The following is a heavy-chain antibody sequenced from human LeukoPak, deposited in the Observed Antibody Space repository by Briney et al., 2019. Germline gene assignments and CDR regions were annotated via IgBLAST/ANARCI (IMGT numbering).Heavy chain of an antibody. CDR2: IYPGDSAR. Sequence: GETLKISCKGSGYTFTNYWIGWVRQMHGKGLEWIGIIYPGDSARKYNPSLQGQVTISADKSISTVYLQWSSLKASATAIYYCARIEGSTFDYWGQGTLVTVSS. J-gene: IGHJ4*02. V-gene: IGHV5-51*01. CDR3: ARIEGSTFDY. CDR1: GYTFTNYW.